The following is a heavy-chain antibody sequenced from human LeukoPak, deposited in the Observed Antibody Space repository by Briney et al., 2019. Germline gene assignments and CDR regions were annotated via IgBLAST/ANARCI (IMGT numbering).Heavy chain of an antibody. V-gene: IGHV1-8*01. CDR3: ARDGSSGWYGWGSYYYGMDV. CDR1: GYTFTSYD. D-gene: IGHD6-19*01. Sequence: ASVKVSCKASGYTFTSYDINWVRQATGQGLEWMGWMNPNSGNTGYAQKFQGRVTMTRNTSISTAYMELSSLRSEDTAVYYCARDGSSGWYGWGSYYYGMDVWGQGTTVTVSS. CDR2: MNPNSGNT. J-gene: IGHJ6*02.